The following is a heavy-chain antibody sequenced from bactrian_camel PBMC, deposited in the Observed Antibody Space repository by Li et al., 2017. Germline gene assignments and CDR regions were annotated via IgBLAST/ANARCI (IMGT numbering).Heavy chain of an antibody. CDR3: AADVPLSDLSGDRRSTVVLTGTNPIRYNY. CDR1: GLTSSTYC. D-gene: IGHD6*01. J-gene: IGHJ4*01. V-gene: IGHV3S26*01. CDR2: IDSNESK. Sequence: QVQLVESGGGSVQVGESLKLSCAVSGLTSSTYCLGWFIQAPGKVGDGVASIDSNESKSYADSVKGRFTISKDNAKNTLYLQMNNLKPEDSGIYYCAADVPLSDLSGDRRSTVVLTGTNPIRYNYWGQGTQVTVS.